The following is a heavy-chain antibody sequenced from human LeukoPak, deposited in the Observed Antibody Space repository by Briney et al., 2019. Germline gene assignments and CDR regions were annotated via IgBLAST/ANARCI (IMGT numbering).Heavy chain of an antibody. D-gene: IGHD3-10*01. CDR3: ASYASGYNWLKA. J-gene: IGHJ5*02. CDR2: IHPGTGDT. Sequence: ASVKVSCKASGYTFTSYGISWVRQAPGQGLEWMGWIHPGTGDTNYAQRFQGRVTVTRDTSITAAYMELSSLKSDDTAVYYCASYASGYNWLKAWGQGTLVTVSS. CDR1: GYTFTSYG. V-gene: IGHV1-2*02.